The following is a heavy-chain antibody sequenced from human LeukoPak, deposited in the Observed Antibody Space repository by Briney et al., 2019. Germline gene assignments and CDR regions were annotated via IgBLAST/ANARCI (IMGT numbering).Heavy chain of an antibody. CDR2: IIPILGIV. Sequence: SVKVSCKASGGTFSSYAISWVRQAPGQGLEWMGRIIPILGIVNYAQKFQGRVTITADKSTSTAYMELSSLRSEDTAVYYCASRIAAARYHYYYGMDVWGQGTTVTVSS. J-gene: IGHJ6*02. CDR1: GGTFSSYA. D-gene: IGHD6-13*01. V-gene: IGHV1-69*04. CDR3: ASRIAAARYHYYYGMDV.